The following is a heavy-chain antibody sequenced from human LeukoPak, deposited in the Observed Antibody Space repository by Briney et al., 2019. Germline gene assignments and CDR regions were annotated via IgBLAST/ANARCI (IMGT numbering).Heavy chain of an antibody. CDR2: IYSSGST. CDR1: GFTVSTNY. J-gene: IGHJ4*02. D-gene: IGHD2-21*02. Sequence: PGGSLRLSCAASGFTVSTNYMSWVRQASGKGLEWVSIIYSSGSTYYADSVKGRFTISRDNSKNTLYLQMNSLRAEDTAVYYCARVVAAMGGIDYWGQGTLVTVSS. V-gene: IGHV3-53*01. CDR3: ARVVAAMGGIDY.